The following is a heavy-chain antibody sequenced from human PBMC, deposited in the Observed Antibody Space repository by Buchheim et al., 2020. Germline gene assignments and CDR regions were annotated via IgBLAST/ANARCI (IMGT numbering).Heavy chain of an antibody. CDR1: GDSISSSSYF. CDR3: ARHSLYYYDSSGYYKDYFDY. J-gene: IGHJ4*02. V-gene: IGHV4-39*01. Sequence: QLQESGPGLVKPSETLSLTCTVSGDSISSSSYFWGWIRQPPGKGLEWIGSIYYRGSTYYNPSLKSRVTISVDTSKNQLPLRLSSLTAADTAVYYCARHSLYYYDSSGYYKDYFDYWGQGTL. D-gene: IGHD3-22*01. CDR2: IYYRGST.